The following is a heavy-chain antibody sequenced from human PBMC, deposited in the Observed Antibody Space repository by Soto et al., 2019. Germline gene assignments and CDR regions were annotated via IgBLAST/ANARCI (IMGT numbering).Heavy chain of an antibody. CDR1: GGSIDSYY. CDR3: ARVRWMSRATWFAP. CDR2: ISDSGTT. D-gene: IGHD3-10*01. V-gene: IGHV4-59*12. Sequence: QVELQQSGPGLVKASETLSLSCTVFGGSIDSYYWSWIRQAPGKGLEWIGHISDSGTTNYNPSLGSRVTISVDTSLNLSSLNLSSVPAADPAVYFCARVRWMSRATWFAPWGPGTLLPVPS. J-gene: IGHJ5*02.